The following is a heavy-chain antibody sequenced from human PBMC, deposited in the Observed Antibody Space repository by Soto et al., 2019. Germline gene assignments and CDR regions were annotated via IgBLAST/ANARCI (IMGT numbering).Heavy chain of an antibody. CDR1: GFIFENFG. CDR3: AKNQGVELVPLATVDWFDP. D-gene: IGHD1-26*01. CDR2: ISGSGFKK. V-gene: IGHV3-23*01. Sequence: LRLSCAASGFIFENFGMSWVRQAPGKGLEWISFISGSGFKKYYADSVKGRFTISRDNSKSTVYLELNNLSAEGTAVYHCAKNQGVELVPLATVDWFDPWGQGSVVTVSS. J-gene: IGHJ5*02.